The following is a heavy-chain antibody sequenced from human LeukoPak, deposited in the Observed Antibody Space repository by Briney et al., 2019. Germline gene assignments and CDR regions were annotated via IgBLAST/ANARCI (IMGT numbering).Heavy chain of an antibody. CDR3: ATDGYCSGGSCYSYDN. V-gene: IGHV3-15*01. Sequence: PGGSLRLSCAASGFTFSSYWMSWVRQAPGNGLEWVGRSKSKTDGGTIDYGAPVKGRFSISRDDSKSTLYLQMNSLKTDDTAVYYCATDGYCSGGSCYSYDNWGQGTLVTVSS. J-gene: IGHJ4*02. D-gene: IGHD2-15*01. CDR2: SKSKTDGGTI. CDR1: GFTFSSYW.